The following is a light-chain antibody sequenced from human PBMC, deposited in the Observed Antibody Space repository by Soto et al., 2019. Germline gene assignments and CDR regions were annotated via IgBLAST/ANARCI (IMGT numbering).Light chain of an antibody. CDR1: QSISSY. J-gene: IGKJ1*01. CDR2: AAS. CDR3: QQSYSTPRT. V-gene: IGKV1-39*01. Sequence: DRVTITCRASQSISSYLNWYQQKPGKAPKLLIYAASSLQSGVPSRFSGSGSGTDFTLTISSLQPEDFATYYCQQSYSTPRTFGQGTKVDIK.